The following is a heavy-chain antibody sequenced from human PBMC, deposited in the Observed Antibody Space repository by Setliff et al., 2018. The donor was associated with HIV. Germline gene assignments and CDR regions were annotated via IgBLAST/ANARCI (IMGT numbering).Heavy chain of an antibody. CDR3: ARKVAGRGWFDP. V-gene: IGHV4-59*01. CDR1: GGSITSYF. Sequence: SETLSLTCSVSGGSITSYFWHWIRQPPGKGLEWIGYTYYDGKTDYNPSLKSRGTISVDTSKNQFSLKLTSVTAADTAVYYCARKVAGRGWFDPWGQGSLVTVSS. CDR2: TYYDGKT. D-gene: IGHD1-26*01. J-gene: IGHJ5*02.